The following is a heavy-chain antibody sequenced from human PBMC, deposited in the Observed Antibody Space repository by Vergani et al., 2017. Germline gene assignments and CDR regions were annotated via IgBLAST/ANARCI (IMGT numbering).Heavy chain of an antibody. Sequence: EVQLVESGGGFVHPGGPLRLSCAPSGFTLNLYSMIWVRQAPGKGLEWVSYISSSSSTIYYADSVKGRFTISRDNAKNSLYLQMNSLRDEDTAVYYCATGRIWLGAAYFDYWGQGTLVTVSS. V-gene: IGHV3-48*02. CDR3: ATGRIWLGAAYFDY. D-gene: IGHD5-18*01. CDR1: GFTLNLYS. CDR2: ISSSSSTI. J-gene: IGHJ4*02.